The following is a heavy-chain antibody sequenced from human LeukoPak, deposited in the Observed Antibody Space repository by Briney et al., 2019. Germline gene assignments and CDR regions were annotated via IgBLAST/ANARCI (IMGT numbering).Heavy chain of an antibody. CDR3: ARGRGSGYYYPY. CDR1: GGSINSYY. CDR2: IYYSGST. V-gene: IGHV4-59*01. D-gene: IGHD3-22*01. Sequence: SETLSLTCTVSGGSINSYYWSWIRQPPGKGLEWIGYIYYSGSTNYNPSLKSRVTISVDTSKNQFSLKLSSVTAADTAVYYCARGRGSGYYYPYWGQGTLVTVSS. J-gene: IGHJ4*02.